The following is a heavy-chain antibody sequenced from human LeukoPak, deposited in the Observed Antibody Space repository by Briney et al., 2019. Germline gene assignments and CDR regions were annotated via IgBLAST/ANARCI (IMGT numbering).Heavy chain of an antibody. CDR2: IYTSGST. CDR1: GDSISSYY. Sequence: SEILSLTCTVSGDSISSYYWSWIRQPAGKGLEWIGRIYTSGSTNYNPSLKSRVTMSVDTSKNQFSLNLNSVAAADTAVYYCARGISSSWYPYFDYWGQGTLVTVSS. CDR3: ARGISSSWYPYFDY. J-gene: IGHJ4*02. V-gene: IGHV4-4*07. D-gene: IGHD6-13*01.